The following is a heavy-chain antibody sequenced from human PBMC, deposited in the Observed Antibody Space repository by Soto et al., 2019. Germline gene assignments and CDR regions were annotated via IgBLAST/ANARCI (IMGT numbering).Heavy chain of an antibody. J-gene: IGHJ4*02. CDR1: GFTFSSYW. D-gene: IGHD6-13*01. CDR2: IKHDGSEK. Sequence: EVQLVESGGGLVQPGGSLRLSCAASGFTFSSYWMSWVRQAPGKGLEWVANIKHDGSEKYYVDSVKGRFTISRDNDKNSLYLQMNSLRAEDTAVYYCARDMYSSSWYYFDYWGQGTLVTVSS. V-gene: IGHV3-7*01. CDR3: ARDMYSSSWYYFDY.